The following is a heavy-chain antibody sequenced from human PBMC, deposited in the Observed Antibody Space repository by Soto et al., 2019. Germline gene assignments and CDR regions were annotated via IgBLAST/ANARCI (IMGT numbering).Heavy chain of an antibody. Sequence: LALTCSVSGGSISSYYWSWIRQPPGKGLEWIGYIYYSGNTNYNPSLKSRVTISVDTSKTHFSLKLSSVTAADTAVYYCAYGESYEGYFDSWGQGALVTVSS. D-gene: IGHD1-26*01. CDR1: GGSISSYY. CDR2: IYYSGNT. V-gene: IGHV4-59*01. CDR3: AYGESYEGYFDS. J-gene: IGHJ4*02.